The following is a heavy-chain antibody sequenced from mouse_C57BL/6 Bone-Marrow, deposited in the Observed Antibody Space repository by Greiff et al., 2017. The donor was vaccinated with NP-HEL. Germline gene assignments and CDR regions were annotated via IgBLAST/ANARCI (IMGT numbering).Heavy chain of an antibody. Sequence: EVQLQESGGGLVQPGGSLSLSCAASGFTFTDYYMSWVRQPPGKALEWLGFIRNKANGYTTEYSASVKGRFTISRDNSQSILYLQMNALRAEDSATYYCSYYSNYFYAMDYWGQGTSVTVSS. CDR1: GFTFTDYY. CDR2: IRNKANGYTT. V-gene: IGHV7-3*01. CDR3: SYYSNYFYAMDY. J-gene: IGHJ4*01. D-gene: IGHD2-5*01.